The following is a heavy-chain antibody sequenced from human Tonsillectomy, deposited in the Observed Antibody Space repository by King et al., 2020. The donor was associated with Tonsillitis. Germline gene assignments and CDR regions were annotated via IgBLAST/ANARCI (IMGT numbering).Heavy chain of an antibody. Sequence: VQLVESGGGVVQPGRSLRLSCAASAFTFSDYGMHWVRQAPGKGLEWVAAIRSDGHDKFYSDSVKGRFSISRDNAKNTLYLQMSSLRAEDTAFYYCATDRDFRFCGDDCYTTDAFDMWGQGTMVTVSS. V-gene: IGHV3-33*01. CDR3: ATDRDFRFCGDDCYTTDAFDM. CDR1: AFTFSDYG. CDR2: IRSDGHDK. J-gene: IGHJ3*02. D-gene: IGHD2-21*01.